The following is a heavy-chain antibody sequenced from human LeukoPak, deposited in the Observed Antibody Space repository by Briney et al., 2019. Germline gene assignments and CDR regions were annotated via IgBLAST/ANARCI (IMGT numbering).Heavy chain of an antibody. D-gene: IGHD6-13*01. CDR1: GFTFSSYA. J-gene: IGHJ1*01. CDR3: AKGQGCSSSWYDFAEYFQH. CDR2: ISGCGGST. V-gene: IGHV3-23*01. Sequence: GGSLRLSCAASGFTFSSYAMSWVRQAPGKGLEWVSAISGCGGSTYYADSVKGRFTISRDNSKNTLYLQMNSLRAEDTAVYYCAKGQGCSSSWYDFAEYFQHWGQGTLVTVSS.